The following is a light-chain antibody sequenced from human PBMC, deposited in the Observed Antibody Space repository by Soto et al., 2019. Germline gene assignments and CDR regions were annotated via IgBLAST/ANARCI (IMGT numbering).Light chain of an antibody. Sequence: EIVLTQSPGTLSLSPGERATLSCRASQNVSSSYLAWYQQKPGQAPRLLIYGASSRATGIPDRFSGSGSGTDFTLTINRLEPEDFAVYYCQHYRSSRPITFGPGTKVDIK. CDR3: QHYRSSRPIT. CDR2: GAS. V-gene: IGKV3-20*01. CDR1: QNVSSSY. J-gene: IGKJ3*01.